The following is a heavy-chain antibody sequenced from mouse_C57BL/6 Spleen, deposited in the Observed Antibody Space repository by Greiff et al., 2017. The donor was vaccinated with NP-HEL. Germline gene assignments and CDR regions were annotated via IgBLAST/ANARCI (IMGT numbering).Heavy chain of an antibody. CDR3: AINTHYFDY. J-gene: IGHJ2*01. V-gene: IGHV1-59*01. Sequence: QVQLQQPGAELVRPGTSVKLSCKASGYTFTSYWMHWVKQRPGPGLEWIGVIDPSDSYTNYNQKFKGKATLTVDTSSSTAYMQLSSLTSEDSAVYYCAINTHYFDYWGQGTTLTVSS. CDR1: GYTFTSYW. CDR2: IDPSDSYT. D-gene: IGHD5-1-1*01.